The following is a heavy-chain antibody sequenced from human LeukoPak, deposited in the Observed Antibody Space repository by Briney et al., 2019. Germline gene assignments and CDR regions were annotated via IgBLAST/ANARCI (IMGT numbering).Heavy chain of an antibody. CDR2: IKSKTDGGTT. J-gene: IGHJ4*02. V-gene: IGHV3-15*01. CDR3: TTIGYCSSTSCYKIDY. Sequence: SGGSLRLSCAASGVNFSNAWMSWVRQAPGKGLEWVGRIKSKTDGGTTDYAAPVKGRFTISRDDSKNTLYLQMNSLKTEDTAVYYCTTIGYCSSTSCYKIDYWGQGTLVTVSS. D-gene: IGHD2-2*02. CDR1: GVNFSNAW.